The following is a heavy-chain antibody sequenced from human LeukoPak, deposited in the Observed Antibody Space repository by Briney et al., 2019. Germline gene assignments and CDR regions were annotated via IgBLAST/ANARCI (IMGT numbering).Heavy chain of an antibody. J-gene: IGHJ3*02. Sequence: PGGFLRLSCAASGFTFSSYAMSWVRQAPGKGLEWVSAISGSGGSTYYADSVKGRFTISRDNSKNTLYLQMNSLRAEDTAVYYCAKSSGYYSGAFDIWGQGTMVTVSS. CDR1: GFTFSSYA. CDR2: ISGSGGST. CDR3: AKSSGYYSGAFDI. D-gene: IGHD3-22*01. V-gene: IGHV3-23*01.